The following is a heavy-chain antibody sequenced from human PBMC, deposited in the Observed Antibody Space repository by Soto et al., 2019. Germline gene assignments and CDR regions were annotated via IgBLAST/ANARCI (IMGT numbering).Heavy chain of an antibody. CDR3: AKGVTPTHGGWYSY. J-gene: IGHJ4*02. Sequence: GGSLRLSCAASGFTFSSYGMHWVRQAPGKGLEWVAVISYDGSNKYYADSVKGRFTISRDNSKNTLYLQMNSLRAEDTAVYYCAKGVTPTHGGWYSYWGQGTLVTVSS. CDR2: ISYDGSNK. D-gene: IGHD6-19*01. CDR1: GFTFSSYG. V-gene: IGHV3-30*18.